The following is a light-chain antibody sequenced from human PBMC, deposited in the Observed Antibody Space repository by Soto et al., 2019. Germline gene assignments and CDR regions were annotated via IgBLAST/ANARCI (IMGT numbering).Light chain of an antibody. J-gene: IGKJ4*01. CDR1: RSLLSSNGYNY. V-gene: IGKV2-28*01. CDR2: LGS. CDR3: AQGLQTPLT. Sequence: DVVMTQSXXXXXVTPGEPASISCRSSRSLLSSNGYNYLNWYLQKPGQSPQLLIYLGSNRASGVPDRFSGSGSGTDFTLKISRVEAEDVGVYYCAQGLQTPLTFGGGTKVDIK.